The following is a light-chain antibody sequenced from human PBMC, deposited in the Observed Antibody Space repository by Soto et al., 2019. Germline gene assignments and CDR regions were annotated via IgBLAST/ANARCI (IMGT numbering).Light chain of an antibody. Sequence: PGERVTLSCRASQSVSSSYLTWYQQKPGQAPRLLIYGASTRATSIPARFSGSGSGTDFTLTISSLQPEDFAVYYCQQYNNWPRTFGQGTKVDI. CDR3: QQYNNWPRT. V-gene: IGKV3D-7*01. J-gene: IGKJ1*01. CDR1: QSVSSSY. CDR2: GAS.